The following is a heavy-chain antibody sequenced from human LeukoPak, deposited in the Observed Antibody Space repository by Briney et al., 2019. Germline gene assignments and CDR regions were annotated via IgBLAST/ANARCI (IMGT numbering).Heavy chain of an antibody. J-gene: IGHJ5*02. Sequence: SETLSLTCTVSGGSIRSYSWSWIRQPAGRGLEWIGRIYTSGSTNYNPSLKSRVTMSVDTSNNQFSLKLSSVTAADTAVYYCARDIAIVGATSGFDPWGQGNLVTVSS. D-gene: IGHD1-26*01. CDR3: ARDIAIVGATSGFDP. CDR2: IYTSGST. CDR1: GGSIRSYS. V-gene: IGHV4-4*07.